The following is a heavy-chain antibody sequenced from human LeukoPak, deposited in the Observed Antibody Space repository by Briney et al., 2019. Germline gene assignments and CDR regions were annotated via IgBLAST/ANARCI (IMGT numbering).Heavy chain of an antibody. CDR2: INHSGST. Sequence: PSETLSLTCAVYGGSFSGYYWSWIRQPPGKGLEWIGEINHSGSTNYNPSLKSRVTISVDTSKNQFSLKLSSVTAADTAVYYCARGNSNWDYWGQGTLVTVSS. V-gene: IGHV4-34*01. D-gene: IGHD4-11*01. J-gene: IGHJ4*02. CDR1: GGSFSGYY. CDR3: ARGNSNWDY.